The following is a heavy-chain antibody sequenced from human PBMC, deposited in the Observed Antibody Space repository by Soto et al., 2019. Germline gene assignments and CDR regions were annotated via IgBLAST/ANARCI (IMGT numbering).Heavy chain of an antibody. CDR3: ARDLRMSPSPRYPLDY. CDR1: GGTFSSYA. Sequence: SVKVSCKASGGTFSSYAISWVRQAPGQGLEWMGGIIPIFGTANYAQKFQGRVTITADESTSTAYMELSSLRSEDTAVYYCARDLRMSPSPRYPLDYWGQGTLVTVSS. CDR2: IIPIFGTA. V-gene: IGHV1-69*13. D-gene: IGHD2-15*01. J-gene: IGHJ4*02.